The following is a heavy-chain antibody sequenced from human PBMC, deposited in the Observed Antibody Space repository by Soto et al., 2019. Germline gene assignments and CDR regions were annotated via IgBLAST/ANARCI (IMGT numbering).Heavy chain of an antibody. V-gene: IGHV3-30-3*01. J-gene: IGHJ4*02. CDR3: ARVSRAMIVVVITVSFDY. D-gene: IGHD3-22*01. CDR2: ISYDGSNK. Sequence: PGVSLRLSCAASGFTFNNYAMHWVRQAPGKGLEWVAVISYDGSNKYYADSVKGRFTISRDNSKNTLYLQMDSLRAEDTAVYYCARVSRAMIVVVITVSFDYWGQGTLVTVSS. CDR1: GFTFNNYA.